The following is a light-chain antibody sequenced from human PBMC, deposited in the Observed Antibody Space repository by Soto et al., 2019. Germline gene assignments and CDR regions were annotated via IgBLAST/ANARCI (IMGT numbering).Light chain of an antibody. CDR3: QHYYCCLWT. V-gene: IGKV1-5*01. CDR2: DAS. J-gene: IGKJ1*01. Sequence: DIQMTQSPSTLAASVGDRVTITCRASQSVSRWLAWYQQKPWKAPKLLIYDASILESGVPSRFTGSGSGPEFTLTISSLQPSYFATDFRQHYYCCLWTFGHGTKVEI. CDR1: QSVSRW.